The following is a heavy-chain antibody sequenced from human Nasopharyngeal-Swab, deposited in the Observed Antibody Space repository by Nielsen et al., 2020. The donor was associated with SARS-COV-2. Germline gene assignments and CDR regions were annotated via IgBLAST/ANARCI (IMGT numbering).Heavy chain of an antibody. D-gene: IGHD3-10*01. J-gene: IGHJ4*02. CDR3: ARDPGRWVRGVYY. Sequence: LSLTCAASGFTFRSYDMHWVRQGTGKGLEWVSAIGNAGDTYYPGSVKGRFTISRENAKNSLYLQMNSLRAEDTAVYYCARDPGRWVRGVYYWGQGTLVTVSS. CDR2: IGNAGDT. CDR1: GFTFRSYD. V-gene: IGHV3-13*01.